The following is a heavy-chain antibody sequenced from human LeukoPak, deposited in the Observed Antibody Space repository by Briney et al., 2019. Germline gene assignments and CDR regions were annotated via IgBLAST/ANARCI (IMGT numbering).Heavy chain of an antibody. CDR1: GFTFSSYW. CDR2: ISGSGGGGTT. CDR3: AKAGLSRFDY. J-gene: IGHJ4*02. Sequence: GGSLRLSCAASGFTFSSYWMSWVRQAPGKGLEWVSGISGSGGGGTTHYADSVKGRFTISRDNSKNTLYLQVNSLRVEDTAVYYCAKAGLSRFDYWGQGTLVTVSS. V-gene: IGHV3-23*01.